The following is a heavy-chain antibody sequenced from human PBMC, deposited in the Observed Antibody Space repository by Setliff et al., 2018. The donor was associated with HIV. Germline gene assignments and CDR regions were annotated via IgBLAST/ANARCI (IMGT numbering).Heavy chain of an antibody. V-gene: IGHV1-3*01. CDR3: AREQESYGSGSLAFDY. J-gene: IGHJ4*02. CDR1: GYTFTSYA. Sequence: ASVKVSCKASGYTFTSYAIHWVRQAPGQSLEWMGWINAGYGNTKYSQKFQGRVTITRDASASTAYMELSSLRSEDTAVYYCAREQESYGSGSLAFDYWGQGTLVTVSS. D-gene: IGHD3-10*01. CDR2: INAGYGNT.